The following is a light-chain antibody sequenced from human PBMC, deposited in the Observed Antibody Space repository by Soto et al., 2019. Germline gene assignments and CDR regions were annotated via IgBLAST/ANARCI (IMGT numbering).Light chain of an antibody. CDR2: KAS. V-gene: IGKV1-5*03. Sequence: DIQMTQSPSTLSASVGDRVTITCRASQSISSWLAWYQQKPGKAPKLLIYKASSLQTGVPSRFSGSGSGTEFTLTISSRQPDDFATYYCQQSDSRWTFGQGTKVEIK. CDR3: QQSDSRWT. CDR1: QSISSW. J-gene: IGKJ1*01.